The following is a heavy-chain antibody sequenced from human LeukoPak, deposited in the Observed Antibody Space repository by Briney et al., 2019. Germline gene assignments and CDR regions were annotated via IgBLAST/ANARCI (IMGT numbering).Heavy chain of an antibody. Sequence: GESLKISCKASGYTFTSYWIAWVRQMPGKGLEWMGIIYPGDSDTRYSPSFQGQVTMSADKPISTAYLQWSSLKASDTAMYYCARPIIGYGGNSAFDYWGQGTLVTVSS. J-gene: IGHJ4*02. CDR3: ARPIIGYGGNSAFDY. V-gene: IGHV5-51*01. CDR2: IYPGDSDT. CDR1: GYTFTSYW. D-gene: IGHD4-23*01.